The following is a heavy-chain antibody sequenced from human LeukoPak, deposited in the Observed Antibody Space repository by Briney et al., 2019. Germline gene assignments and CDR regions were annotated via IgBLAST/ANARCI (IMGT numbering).Heavy chain of an antibody. CDR3: AKDRGFYSIPDY. CDR1: GFTFSKYA. CDR2: VNDRGTGT. J-gene: IGHJ4*02. V-gene: IGHV3-23*01. D-gene: IGHD4-11*01. Sequence: GGSLRLSCAASGFTFSKYAMSWVRQAPGKGLEWVSTVNDRGTGTYYADSVKGRFTISRDNSKNTLYLQMNTLRPEDTVVYYCAKDRGFYSIPDYWGQGTLVTVSS.